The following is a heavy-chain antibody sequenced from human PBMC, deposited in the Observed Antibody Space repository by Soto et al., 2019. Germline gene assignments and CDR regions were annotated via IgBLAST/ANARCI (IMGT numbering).Heavy chain of an antibody. CDR3: AGKIMITFGGVIRGADAFDI. Sequence: GGLVKVSCKASGYTFTSYGISWVRQAPGQGLEWMGWISAYIGNTNYAQKLQGRVTMTTDTSTSTAYMELRSLRSDDTAVYYCAGKIMITFGGVIRGADAFDIWGQGTMVTVS. CDR2: ISAYIGNT. D-gene: IGHD3-16*02. CDR1: GYTFTSYG. V-gene: IGHV1-18*01. J-gene: IGHJ3*02.